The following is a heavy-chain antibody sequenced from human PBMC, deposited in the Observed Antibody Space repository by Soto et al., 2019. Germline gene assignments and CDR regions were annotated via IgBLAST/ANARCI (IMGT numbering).Heavy chain of an antibody. Sequence: QVQLQESGPGLVKPSGTLSLTCAVSGDSITTNNWWSWVRQPPGKGLEWIGEVYHSGLTNYNPSLKSRVTMSVDTSKNQCSLKLTSVTAADTAIYYCARDAAVPGESDRFDYWGQGTLVTVSS. J-gene: IGHJ4*02. CDR2: VYHSGLT. D-gene: IGHD6-19*01. CDR3: ARDAAVPGESDRFDY. V-gene: IGHV4-4*02. CDR1: GDSITTNNW.